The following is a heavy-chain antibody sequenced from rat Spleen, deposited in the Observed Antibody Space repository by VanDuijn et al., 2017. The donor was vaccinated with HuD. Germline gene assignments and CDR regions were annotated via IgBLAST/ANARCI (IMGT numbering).Heavy chain of an antibody. J-gene: IGHJ2*01. D-gene: IGHD1-11*01. CDR1: GFTFSSYW. CDR3: VKDRDGGYAFDY. V-gene: IGHV5-58*01. CDR2: IKTDGGST. Sequence: EVQLVETGGGLVQPGRSLKLSCVASGFTFSSYWMYWVRQAPGKGLEWVSSIKTDGGSTYYPDSVKGRFTITRDNAENTVYLQMNSRRSEETATYYCVKDRDGGYAFDYWGQGVMVTVSS.